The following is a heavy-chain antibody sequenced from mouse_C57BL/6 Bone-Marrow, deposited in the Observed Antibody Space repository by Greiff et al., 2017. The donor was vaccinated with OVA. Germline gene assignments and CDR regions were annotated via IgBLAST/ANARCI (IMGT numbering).Heavy chain of an antibody. J-gene: IGHJ3*01. CDR1: GFTFSSYA. CDR3: ARDPETAQASWFAY. V-gene: IGHV5-4*01. CDR2: ISDGGSYT. Sequence: EVKLVESGGGLVKPGGSLKLSCAASGFTFSSYAMSWVRQTPEKRLEWVATISDGGSYTYYPDNVKGRFTISRDKAKNNLYLQMSHLKSEDTAMYYCARDPETAQASWFAYWGQGTLVTVSA. D-gene: IGHD3-2*02.